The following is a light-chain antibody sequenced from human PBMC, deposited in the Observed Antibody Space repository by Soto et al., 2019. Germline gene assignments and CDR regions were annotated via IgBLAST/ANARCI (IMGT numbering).Light chain of an antibody. J-gene: IGLJ1*01. CDR1: NSNIGNTY. CDR2: ENN. Sequence: QSVLTQPPSVSAAPGQKVTISCSGSNSNIGNTYVSWYQQLPGTAPKLLIYENNKRPSGIPDRFSGSKSGTSATLGITGLQTGDEADYYCGAWDSGLSGYVFGTGTRSP. CDR3: GAWDSGLSGYV. V-gene: IGLV1-51*02.